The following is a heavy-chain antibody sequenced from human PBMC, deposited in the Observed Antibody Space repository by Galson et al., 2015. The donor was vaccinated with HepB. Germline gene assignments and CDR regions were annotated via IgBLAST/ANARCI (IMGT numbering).Heavy chain of an antibody. J-gene: IGHJ6*02. CDR1: GGSISSSNW. CDR3: ATIYTPRLYYYGMDV. D-gene: IGHD2-21*01. Sequence: TLSLTCAVSGGSISSSNWWSWVRQPPGKGLEWIGEIYHSGSTSYNPSLKSRVTISVDKSKNQFSLKLSSVTAADTAVYYCATIYTPRLYYYGMDVWGQGTTVTVSS. CDR2: IYHSGST. V-gene: IGHV4-4*02.